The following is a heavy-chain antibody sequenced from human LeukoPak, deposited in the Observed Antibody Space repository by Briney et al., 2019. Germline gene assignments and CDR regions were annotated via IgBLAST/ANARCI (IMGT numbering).Heavy chain of an antibody. V-gene: IGHV3-30*04. D-gene: IGHD5-18*01. CDR3: ARAEATKTDTAMVW. CDR2: ISYDGSNK. CDR1: GFTFSSYA. J-gene: IGHJ4*02. Sequence: GRSLRLSCAASGFTFSSYAMHWVRQAPGKGLEWVAVISYDGSNKYYADSVKGRFTISRDNSKNTLYLQMNSLRAEDTAVYYCARAEATKTDTAMVWWGQGTLVTVSS.